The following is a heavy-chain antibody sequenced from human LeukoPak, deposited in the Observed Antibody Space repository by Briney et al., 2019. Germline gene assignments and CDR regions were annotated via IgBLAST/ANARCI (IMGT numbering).Heavy chain of an antibody. V-gene: IGHV1-46*01. D-gene: IGHD3-9*01. CDR1: GYTFTSYY. CDR3: ARDAGNFDWLRTIDY. Sequence: ASVKVSCKASGYTFTSYYMHWVRQAPGQGLEWMGIINPSGGSTSYAQKFQGRVTMTRDTSTSTVYMELGSLRSEDTAVYYCARDAGNFDWLRTIDYWGQGTLVTVPS. J-gene: IGHJ4*02. CDR2: INPSGGST.